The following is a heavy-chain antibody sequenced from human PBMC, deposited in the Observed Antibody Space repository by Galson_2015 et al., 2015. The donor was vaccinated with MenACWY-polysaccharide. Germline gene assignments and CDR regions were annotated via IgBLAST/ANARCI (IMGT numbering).Heavy chain of an antibody. J-gene: IGHJ5*02. Sequence: SETLSLTCTVSGGSISSYYWSWIRQPAGKGLEWIGRIYTSGSTNYNPSLKSRVTMSVDTSKNQFSLKLSSVTAADTAVYYCARDKQAAEGVYNWFNPWGHGTLVTVSS. CDR3: ARDKQAAEGVYNWFNP. CDR2: IYTSGST. V-gene: IGHV4-4*07. D-gene: IGHD6-13*01. CDR1: GGSISSYY.